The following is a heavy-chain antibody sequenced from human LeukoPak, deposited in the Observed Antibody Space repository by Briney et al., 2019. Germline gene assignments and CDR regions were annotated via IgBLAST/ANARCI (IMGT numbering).Heavy chain of an antibody. CDR3: ARGRYSGYDHFVY. CDR2: INHSGRI. D-gene: IGHD5-12*01. J-gene: IGHJ4*02. CDR1: GGSFSDYY. Sequence: PSETLSLTCAVYGGSFSDYYWSWIRQPPGKGLEWIGEINHSGRINYNPSLKSRVTISVDTSKNQFSLKLNSVTAADTAVYYCARGRYSGYDHFVYWGQGTLVTVSS. V-gene: IGHV4-34*01.